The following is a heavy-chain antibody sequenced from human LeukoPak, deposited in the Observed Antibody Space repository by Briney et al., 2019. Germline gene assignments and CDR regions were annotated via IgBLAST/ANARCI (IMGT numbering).Heavy chain of an antibody. CDR1: GYTFTGYY. CDR3: ARVLLSNYDFWSGYSNWFDP. D-gene: IGHD3-3*01. Sequence: GASVKVSCKASGYTFTGYYMHWVRQAPGQGLEWMGWINPNSGGTNYAQKFQGRVTMTRDASISTAYMELSRLRSDDTAVYYCARVLLSNYDFWSGYSNWFDPWGQGTLVTVSS. J-gene: IGHJ5*02. V-gene: IGHV1-2*02. CDR2: INPNSGGT.